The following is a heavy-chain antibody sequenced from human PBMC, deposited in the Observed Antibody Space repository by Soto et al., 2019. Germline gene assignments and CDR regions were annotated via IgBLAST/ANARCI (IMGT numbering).Heavy chain of an antibody. CDR1: GGSFSGYY. Sequence: QVQLQQWGAGLLKPSETLSLTCAVYGGSFSGYYWSWIRQPPGKGLEWIGEINHSGSTNYNPSLKSRVTISVDTSKNPFSLKLSSVTAADTAVYYCARDPSRRGYCSSTSCYSGYYYYGMDVWGQGTTVTVSS. J-gene: IGHJ6*02. V-gene: IGHV4-34*01. D-gene: IGHD2-2*02. CDR3: ARDPSRRGYCSSTSCYSGYYYYGMDV. CDR2: INHSGST.